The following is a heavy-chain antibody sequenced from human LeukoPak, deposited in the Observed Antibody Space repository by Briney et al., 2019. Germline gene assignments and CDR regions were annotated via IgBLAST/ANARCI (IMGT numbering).Heavy chain of an antibody. CDR3: ARFAARYDILTDYYGMDV. D-gene: IGHD3-9*01. J-gene: IGHJ6*02. CDR1: GYTFTSYG. Sequence: ASVKVSCKASGYTFTSYGISWVRQAPGQGLERMGWISAYNGNTNYAQKLQGRVTMTTDTSTSTAYMELRSLRSDDTAVYYCARFAARYDILTDYYGMDVWGQGTTVTVSS. V-gene: IGHV1-18*01. CDR2: ISAYNGNT.